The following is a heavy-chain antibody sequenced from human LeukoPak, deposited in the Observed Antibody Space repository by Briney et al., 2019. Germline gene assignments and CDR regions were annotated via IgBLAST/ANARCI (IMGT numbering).Heavy chain of an antibody. D-gene: IGHD3-22*01. J-gene: IGHJ4*02. Sequence: SETLSLTCAVYGGSFSGYYWSWIRQPPGNGLEWIGEINHSGSTNYNPSLKSRVTISVDTSKNQFSLKLSSVTAADTAVYYCGRGRRYYYDSRGYLYYFDYWGQGTLVTVSS. CDR1: GGSFSGYY. CDR2: INHSGST. V-gene: IGHV4-34*01. CDR3: GRGRRYYYDSRGYLYYFDY.